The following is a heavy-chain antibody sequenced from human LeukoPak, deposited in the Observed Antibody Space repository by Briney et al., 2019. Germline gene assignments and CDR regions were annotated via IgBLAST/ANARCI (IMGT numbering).Heavy chain of an antibody. CDR1: GGSISSYY. D-gene: IGHD6-25*01. V-gene: IGHV4-59*01. J-gene: IGHJ5*02. CDR3: ARDLTYGYSSVGWFDP. Sequence: PSETLSLTCTVSGGSISSYYWSWIRQPPGKGLEWIGYIYYSGSTNYNPSLKSRVTISVDTSKNQFSLKLSSVTAADTAVYYCARDLTYGYSSVGWFDPRGQGTLVTVSS. CDR2: IYYSGST.